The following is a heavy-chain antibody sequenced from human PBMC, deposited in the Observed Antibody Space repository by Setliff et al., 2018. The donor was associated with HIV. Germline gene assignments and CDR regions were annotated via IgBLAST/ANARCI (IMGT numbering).Heavy chain of an antibody. J-gene: IGHJ4*02. D-gene: IGHD3-10*01. CDR2: INPDSGGT. Sequence: ASVKVSCKASGYTFTGYYIHWVRQAPGQGLEWMGWINPDSGGTNYAQKFQGRVTMARDTSSSTAYMELSRLRSDDTAVYYSARVQAYTIRGIFYYFDNWGQGTLVTVSS. CDR3: ARVQAYTIRGIFYYFDN. V-gene: IGHV1-2*02. CDR1: GYTFTGYY.